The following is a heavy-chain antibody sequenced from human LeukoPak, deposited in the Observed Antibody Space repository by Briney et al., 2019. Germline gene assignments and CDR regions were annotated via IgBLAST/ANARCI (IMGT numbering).Heavy chain of an antibody. CDR3: ARGSVISFGGVTQTGGNWFDP. CDR1: GGSISRYY. D-gene: IGHD3-16*01. Sequence: SETLSLTCTVSGGSISRYYWSWIRQPAGKGLEWIGRIYSGGNTNYNPSLKSRVTMSVDTSKNQSSLKLTSVTAADTAVYYCARGSVISFGGVTQTGGNWFDPWGQGTLVTVSA. J-gene: IGHJ5*02. V-gene: IGHV4-4*07. CDR2: IYSGGNT.